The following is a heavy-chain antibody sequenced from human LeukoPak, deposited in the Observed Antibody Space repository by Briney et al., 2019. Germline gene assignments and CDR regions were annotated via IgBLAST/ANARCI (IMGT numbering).Heavy chain of an antibody. CDR2: FDPEDGET. J-gene: IGHJ6*02. V-gene: IGHV1-24*01. CDR1: GYTLTELS. Sequence: GASVKVSCKVSGYTLTELSMHWVRQAPGKGLEWMGGFDPEDGETIYAQKFQGRVTMTEDTSTDTAYMELSSLRSEDTAVYYCARAITIFGVVSRYYYYGMDVWGQGTTVTVSS. D-gene: IGHD3-3*01. CDR3: ARAITIFGVVSRYYYYGMDV.